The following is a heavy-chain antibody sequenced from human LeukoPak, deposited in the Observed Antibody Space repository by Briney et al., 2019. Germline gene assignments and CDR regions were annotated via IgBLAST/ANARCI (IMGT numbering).Heavy chain of an antibody. Sequence: SETLSLTCAVYGGSFSGYYWSWIRQPPGKGLEWIGEINHSGSTNYNPSLKSRVTISVDTSKNQFSLKLSSVTAADTAVYYCARGPWPRHYGGNSLCLDYWGQGTLVTVSS. CDR1: GGSFSGYY. CDR2: INHSGST. CDR3: ARGPWPRHYGGNSLCLDY. V-gene: IGHV4-34*01. D-gene: IGHD4-23*01. J-gene: IGHJ4*02.